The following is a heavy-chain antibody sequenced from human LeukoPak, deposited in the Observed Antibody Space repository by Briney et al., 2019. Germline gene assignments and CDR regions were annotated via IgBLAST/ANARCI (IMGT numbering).Heavy chain of an antibody. J-gene: IGHJ4*02. D-gene: IGHD3-10*01. Sequence: PGGSLRLSCAASGFTFSSYAMSWVRQAPGKGLEWVSAISGSGGSTYYADSVKGRFTISRDNSKNTLYLQMNSLRAEDTAVYYCAKESYGSGSYYNGPLDYWGQGTLVTVSS. V-gene: IGHV3-23*01. CDR3: AKESYGSGSYYNGPLDY. CDR1: GFTFSSYA. CDR2: ISGSGGST.